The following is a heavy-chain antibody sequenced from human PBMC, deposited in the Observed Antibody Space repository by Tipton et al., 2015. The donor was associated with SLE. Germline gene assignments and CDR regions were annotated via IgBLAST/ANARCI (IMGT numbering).Heavy chain of an antibody. D-gene: IGHD3-10*01. V-gene: IGHV3-30*04. CDR1: GFTFSTYA. J-gene: IGHJ6*02. Sequence: SLRLSCAASGFTFSTYAMHWVRQAPGKGLERVAVISYDGSNKYYADSVKGRFTISRDNSKNTLYLQMNSLRAEDTAVYYCARRVGSYYGMDVWGQGTTVTVSS. CDR2: ISYDGSNK. CDR3: ARRVGSYYGMDV.